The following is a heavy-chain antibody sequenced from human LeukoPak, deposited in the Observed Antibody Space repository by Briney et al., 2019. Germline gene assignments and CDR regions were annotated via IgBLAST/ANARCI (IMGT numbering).Heavy chain of an antibody. D-gene: IGHD1-26*01. Sequence: SETLSLTCTVSGGSMSSYYWSWIRQPPGKGLEWIRYMYYSGSINYNPSLKSRVTISVDTSKSQFSLRLSSVTAADTAVYYCARGEGYSGNWYPYFDYWGQGALVTVSS. V-gene: IGHV4-59*08. J-gene: IGHJ4*02. CDR2: MYYSGSI. CDR3: ARGEGYSGNWYPYFDY. CDR1: GGSMSSYY.